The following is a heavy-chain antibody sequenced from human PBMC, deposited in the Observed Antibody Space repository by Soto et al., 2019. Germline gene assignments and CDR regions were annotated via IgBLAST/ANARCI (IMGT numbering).Heavy chain of an antibody. CDR3: ARDAGYSSGWYGRPVWFDP. CDR2: IWYDGSNK. Sequence: QVQLVESGGGVVQPGRSLRLSCAASGFTFSSYGMHWVRQAPGKGLEWVAVIWYDGSNKYYADSVKRRFTISRDNSKNTLYLQMNSLRAEDTAVYYCARDAGYSSGWYGRPVWFDPWGQGTLVIVCS. CDR1: GFTFSSYG. V-gene: IGHV3-33*01. J-gene: IGHJ5*02. D-gene: IGHD6-19*01.